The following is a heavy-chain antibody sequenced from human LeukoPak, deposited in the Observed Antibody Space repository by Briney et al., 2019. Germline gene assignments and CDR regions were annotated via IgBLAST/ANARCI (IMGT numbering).Heavy chain of an antibody. CDR3: AKDHRIQLWSYFDY. Sequence: GGSLRLSCAASGFTFSSYAMSWVRQAPGKGLEWVSAISGSGGSTYYADPVKGRFTISRDNSKNTLYLQMNSLRAEDTAVYYCAKDHRIQLWSYFDYWGQGTLVTVSS. CDR1: GFTFSSYA. V-gene: IGHV3-23*01. J-gene: IGHJ4*02. CDR2: ISGSGGST. D-gene: IGHD5-18*01.